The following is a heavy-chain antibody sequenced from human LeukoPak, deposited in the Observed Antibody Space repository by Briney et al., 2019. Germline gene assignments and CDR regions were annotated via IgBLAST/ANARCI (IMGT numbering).Heavy chain of an antibody. V-gene: IGHV3-11*04. Sequence: PGGSLRLSCEASGFTFSDYYMSWIRQAPGKGLEWVSYISSSGSTIYYADSVKGRFTISRDNAKNSLYLQMNGLRAEDTAVFYCARDDSGSYPNYFENWGQGTLVTVSS. CDR3: ARDDSGSYPNYFEN. J-gene: IGHJ4*02. D-gene: IGHD1-26*01. CDR2: ISSSGSTI. CDR1: GFTFSDYY.